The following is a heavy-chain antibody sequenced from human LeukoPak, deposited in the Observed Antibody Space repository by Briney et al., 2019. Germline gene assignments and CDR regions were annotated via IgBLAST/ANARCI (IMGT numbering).Heavy chain of an antibody. CDR2: ISYDGTNK. J-gene: IGHJ5*02. Sequence: GGSLRLSCAASGFTFSNYDMHWVRQAPGKGLEWVAVISYDGTNKYYADSVKGRFTISRDNSKSTLYLQMNSLRAEDTAVYYCARDSPRGYCSGGSCYAWFDPWGQGTLVTVSS. CDR3: ARDSPRGYCSGGSCYAWFDP. CDR1: GFTFSNYD. V-gene: IGHV3-30*03. D-gene: IGHD2-15*01.